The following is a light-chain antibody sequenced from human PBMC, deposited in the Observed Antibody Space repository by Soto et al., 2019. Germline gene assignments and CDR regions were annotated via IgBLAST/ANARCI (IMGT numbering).Light chain of an antibody. CDR1: SSDVGGYNY. Sequence: QSALTQPASVSGSAGESITISCTGTSSDVGGYNYVSWYQQHPGKAPKLMIYDVSNRPSGVSNRFSGSKSGNTASLTISGLQAEDEADYYCSSYTSSSTRVFRGGSQLTVL. CDR3: SSYTSSSTRV. V-gene: IGLV2-14*01. J-gene: IGLJ7*01. CDR2: DVS.